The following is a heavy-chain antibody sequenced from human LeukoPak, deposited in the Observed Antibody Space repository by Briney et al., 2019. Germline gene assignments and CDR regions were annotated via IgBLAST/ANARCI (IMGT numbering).Heavy chain of an antibody. Sequence: GASVKVSCKASGYTFTSYDINWVRQATGQGLEWMGWMNPNSGNTGYAQKFQGRVTITRNTSISTAYMELSSLRSEDTAVYYCARNYDSSGHFDYWGQGTLVTVSS. J-gene: IGHJ4*02. D-gene: IGHD3-22*01. CDR1: GYTFTSYD. CDR3: ARNYDSSGHFDY. V-gene: IGHV1-8*03. CDR2: MNPNSGNT.